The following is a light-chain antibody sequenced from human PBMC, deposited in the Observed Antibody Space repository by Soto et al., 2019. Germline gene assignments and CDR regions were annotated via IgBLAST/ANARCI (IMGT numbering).Light chain of an antibody. CDR3: SSYTSSSTLLYV. CDR1: SSDAGGYNY. CDR2: DVS. J-gene: IGLJ1*01. Sequence: QSVLTQPASVSGSPGQSITISCTGTSSDAGGYNYVSWYQQHPGKAPKLMIYDVSNRPSGVSNRFSGSKSGNTASLTISWLQAEDEADYYCSSYTSSSTLLYVFGTGTKVTVL. V-gene: IGLV2-14*01.